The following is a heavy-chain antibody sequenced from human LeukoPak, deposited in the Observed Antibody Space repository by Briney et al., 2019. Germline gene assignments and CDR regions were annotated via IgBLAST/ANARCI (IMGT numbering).Heavy chain of an antibody. Sequence: GGSLRLSCAASGFTFSNYWMHWVRQAPGKGLVWVSHIHSDGSSTGFADSVRGRFIISRDNAKSTLYLHMNSLRAEDTAVYYCARGGVPYACDIWGQGTMVTVSS. CDR3: ARGGVPYACDI. CDR2: IHSDGSST. CDR1: GFTFSNYW. D-gene: IGHD2-8*02. V-gene: IGHV3-74*01. J-gene: IGHJ3*02.